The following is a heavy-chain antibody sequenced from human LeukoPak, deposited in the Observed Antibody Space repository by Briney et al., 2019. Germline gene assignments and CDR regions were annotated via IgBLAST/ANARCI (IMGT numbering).Heavy chain of an antibody. D-gene: IGHD2-15*01. J-gene: IGHJ4*02. CDR1: GWTFSSYA. CDR3: AKDWSYCSGGSCYSW. Sequence: PGGSLRLSCAASGWTFSSYAMSWVRPAPGKGLEWVSAISGSGGSTYYADSVKGRFTISRDNSKNTLYLQMNSLRAEDTAVYYCAKDWSYCSGGSCYSWWGQGTLVTVSS. CDR2: ISGSGGST. V-gene: IGHV3-23*01.